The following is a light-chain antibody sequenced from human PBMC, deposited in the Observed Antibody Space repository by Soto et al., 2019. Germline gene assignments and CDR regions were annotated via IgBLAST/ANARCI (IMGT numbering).Light chain of an antibody. CDR2: GVA. CDR1: QSITASQ. J-gene: IGKJ1*01. CDR3: QQYTDLPLT. Sequence: IVLTQSPGTLSLSPGERATLSCRASQSITASQLAWYQQKPGQAPRLLIYGVANRATGVPDRFSGSGSGTDFTLTISRLGPEDFAVYYCQQYTDLPLTFGQGTKVDIK. V-gene: IGKV3-20*01.